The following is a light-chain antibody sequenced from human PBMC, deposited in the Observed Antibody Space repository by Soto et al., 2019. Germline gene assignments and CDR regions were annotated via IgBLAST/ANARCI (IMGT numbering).Light chain of an antibody. Sequence: EIVMTHSPATLSVSPVERSTLSCMASQSVSSNLAWYQQKPGQAPRLLIYGASTRATGIPARFSGSGSGTEFTLTIRSLQSEDFAVYYCQQYNNWPPWTCGQGNKGDIK. V-gene: IGKV3-15*01. CDR3: QQYNNWPPWT. CDR1: QSVSSN. J-gene: IGKJ1*01. CDR2: GAS.